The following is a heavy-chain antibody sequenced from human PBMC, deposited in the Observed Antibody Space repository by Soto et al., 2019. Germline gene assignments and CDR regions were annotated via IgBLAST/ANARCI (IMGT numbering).Heavy chain of an antibody. CDR1: GGSISSSSYY. CDR3: AGRGYSHGSYYFDY. D-gene: IGHD5-18*01. V-gene: IGHV4-39*01. Sequence: LSLTCTVSGGSISSSSYYWGWIRQPPGKGLEWIGSIYYSGSTYYNPSLKSRVTISVDTSKNQFSLKLSSVTAADTAVYYRAGRGYSHGSYYFDYWGQGTLVTVSS. J-gene: IGHJ4*02. CDR2: IYYSGST.